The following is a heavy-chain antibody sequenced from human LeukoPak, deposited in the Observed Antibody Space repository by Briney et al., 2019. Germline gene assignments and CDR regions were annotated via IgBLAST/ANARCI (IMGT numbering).Heavy chain of an antibody. Sequence: GGSLRLSCAASGFTFSTYWMTWVRQAPGKGLEWVANIKPDGSEKYYVDSVKDRFTIPRDNAKNSLYLQMTRLTAEDTAVYYCARDRTRSAYWGQGTLVIVSS. V-gene: IGHV3-7*01. CDR1: GFTFSTYW. CDR2: IKPDGSEK. J-gene: IGHJ4*01. D-gene: IGHD1-14*01. CDR3: ARDRTRSAY.